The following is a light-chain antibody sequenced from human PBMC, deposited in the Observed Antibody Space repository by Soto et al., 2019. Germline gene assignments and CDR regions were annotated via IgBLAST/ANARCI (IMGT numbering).Light chain of an antibody. J-gene: IGLJ1*01. V-gene: IGLV2-14*03. CDR2: DVG. Sequence: QSALTQPASVSGSPGQSIAISCTGTSSDVGAYNYVSWFQQHPGKAPKLIIYDVGSRPSGVSNRFSGSKSGNTASLTISGLQAEDEADYYCSSYTTSTTYDFGTGTKLTVL. CDR1: SSDVGAYNY. CDR3: SSYTTSTTYD.